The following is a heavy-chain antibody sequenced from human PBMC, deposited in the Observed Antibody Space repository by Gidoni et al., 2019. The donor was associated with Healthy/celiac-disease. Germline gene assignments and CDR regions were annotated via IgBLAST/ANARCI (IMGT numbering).Heavy chain of an antibody. J-gene: IGHJ6*03. D-gene: IGHD3-22*01. Sequence: EVQLVESGGGLVQPGGSLRLSCAASGFTFISYWMRWVRQAPGKGLEWVANIKQDGSKKYYVDSVKGRFTISRDNAKNSLYLQMKSLRAEDTAVYYCARDPSDSSGYHYYYYMDVWGKGTTVTVSS. V-gene: IGHV3-7*03. CDR3: ARDPSDSSGYHYYYYMDV. CDR2: IKQDGSKK. CDR1: GFTFISYW.